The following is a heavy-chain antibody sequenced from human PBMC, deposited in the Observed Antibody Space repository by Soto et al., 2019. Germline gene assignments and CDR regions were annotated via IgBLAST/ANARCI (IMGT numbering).Heavy chain of an antibody. CDR1: GFAFDHYG. D-gene: IGHD1-1*01. CDR3: AGKPNWQYWYFDL. CDR2: ISGSGGNT. Sequence: EVQLVESGGSMIRPGGSLRLSCAASGFAFDHYGMAWVRQVPGKGLEWVSGISGSGGNTGYADSVKGRFTMSRDNAKNSLYLQMNNLGAEDTALYHCAGKPNWQYWYFDLWGRGTLVTVSS. J-gene: IGHJ2*01. V-gene: IGHV3-20*01.